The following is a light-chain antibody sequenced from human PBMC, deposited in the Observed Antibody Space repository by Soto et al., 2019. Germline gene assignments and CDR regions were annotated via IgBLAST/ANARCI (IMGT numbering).Light chain of an antibody. Sequence: EVVLTQSPATLSVSPGAGVTLSCRASQGICDTLAWYQHKPGQTPRLLIYDTSARATGVPARFSGSRSGPEFTLTINGLQSEDFAIYYCQRYSNWPLTFGGGPKVESK. CDR3: QRYSNWPLT. V-gene: IGKV3-15*01. J-gene: IGKJ4*01. CDR1: QGICDT. CDR2: DTS.